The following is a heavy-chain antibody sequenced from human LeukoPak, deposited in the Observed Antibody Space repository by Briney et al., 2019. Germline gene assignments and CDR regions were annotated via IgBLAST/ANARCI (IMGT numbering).Heavy chain of an antibody. J-gene: IGHJ4*02. D-gene: IGHD6-19*01. Sequence: GASVKVSCKASGYTFTSYGISWVRQAPGQGLEWMGWINPNSGGTNYAQKFQGRVTMTRDTSISTAYMELSRLRSDDTAVYYCARAIAVAGTSRFDYWGQGTLVTVSS. CDR2: INPNSGGT. CDR1: GYTFTSYG. V-gene: IGHV1-2*02. CDR3: ARAIAVAGTSRFDY.